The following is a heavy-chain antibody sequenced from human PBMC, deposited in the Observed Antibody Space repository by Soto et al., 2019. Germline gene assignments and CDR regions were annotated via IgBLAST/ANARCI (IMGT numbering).Heavy chain of an antibody. V-gene: IGHV4-39*01. D-gene: IGHD6-6*01. Sequence: SETLSLTCTVSGGSISSSSYYWGWIRQPPGKGLEWIGSIYYSGSTYYNPSLKSRVTISVDTSKNQFSLKPSSVTAADTAVYYCARLGYSSSSTRAFGYWGQGTLVTVSS. J-gene: IGHJ4*02. CDR3: ARLGYSSSSTRAFGY. CDR1: GGSISSSSYY. CDR2: IYYSGST.